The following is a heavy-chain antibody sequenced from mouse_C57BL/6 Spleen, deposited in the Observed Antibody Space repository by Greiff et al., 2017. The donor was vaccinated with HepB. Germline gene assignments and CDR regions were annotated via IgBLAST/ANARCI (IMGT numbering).Heavy chain of an antibody. D-gene: IGHD1-1*01. V-gene: IGHV1-52*01. CDR2: IDPSDSET. J-gene: IGHJ2*01. CDR1: GYTFTSYW. CDR3: ARKGYYYGSSSFDY. Sequence: QVHVKQPGAELVRPGSSVKLSCKASGYTFTSYWMHWVKQRPIQGLEWIGNIDPSDSETHYNQKFKDKATLTVDKSSSTAYMQLSSLTSEDSAVYYCARKGYYYGSSSFDYWGQGTTLTVSS.